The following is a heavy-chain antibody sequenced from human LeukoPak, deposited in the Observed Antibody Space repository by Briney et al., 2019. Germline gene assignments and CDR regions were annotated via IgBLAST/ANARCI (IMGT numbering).Heavy chain of an antibody. V-gene: IGHV4-59*01. D-gene: IGHD3-22*01. CDR3: ARGADGSGYYSIFYFDY. J-gene: IGHJ4*02. CDR1: GGSISSYY. CDR2: IYYSGST. Sequence: SETLSLTCTVSGGSISSYYWNWIRQPPGKGLEWIGYIYYSGSTNYNPSLKSRVTISVDTSKNQFSLKLSSVTAAATAVYYCARGADGSGYYSIFYFDYWGQGTLVTVSS.